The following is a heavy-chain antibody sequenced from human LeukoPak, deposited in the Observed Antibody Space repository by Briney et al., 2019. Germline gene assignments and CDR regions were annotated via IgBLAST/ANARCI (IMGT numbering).Heavy chain of an antibody. CDR3: ARDYTPGIAYFDY. CDR2: IYYSGST. J-gene: IGHJ4*02. CDR1: GGSISSGDYY. D-gene: IGHD3-3*01. V-gene: IGHV4-30-4*08. Sequence: SETLSLTCTVSGGSISSGDYYWSWIRQPPGKGLEWIGYIYYSGSTYYNPSPKSRVTISVDTSKNQFSLKLSSVTAADTAVYYCARDYTPGIAYFDYWGQGTLVTVSS.